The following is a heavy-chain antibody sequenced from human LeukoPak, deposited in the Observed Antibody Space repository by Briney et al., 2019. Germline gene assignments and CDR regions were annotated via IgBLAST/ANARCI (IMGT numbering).Heavy chain of an antibody. V-gene: IGHV3-21*01. Sequence: PGGSLRLSCAASGFTFSSYSMNWVRQAPGKGLEWVSSISSRSSYIYYADSVKGRFTISRDNAKNSLYLQMNSLRAEDTAVYYCARGNYDFWSGYSDMRVWFDPWGQGTLVTVSS. CDR3: ARGNYDFWSGYSDMRVWFDP. CDR1: GFTFSSYS. J-gene: IGHJ5*02. D-gene: IGHD3-3*01. CDR2: ISSRSSYI.